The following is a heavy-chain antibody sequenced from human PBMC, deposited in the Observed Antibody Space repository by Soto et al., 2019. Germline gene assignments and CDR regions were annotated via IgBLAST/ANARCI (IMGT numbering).Heavy chain of an antibody. CDR1: GFTFSSYG. CDR3: AKVGDSSGWYEPAFDI. Sequence: QVQLVESGGGVVQPGRSRRLSCAASGFTFSSYGMHWVRQAPGKGLEWVAVISYDGSNKYYADSVKGRFTISRDNSKNTLYLQMNSLRAEDTAVYYCAKVGDSSGWYEPAFDIWGQGTMVTVSS. J-gene: IGHJ3*02. D-gene: IGHD6-19*01. V-gene: IGHV3-30*18. CDR2: ISYDGSNK.